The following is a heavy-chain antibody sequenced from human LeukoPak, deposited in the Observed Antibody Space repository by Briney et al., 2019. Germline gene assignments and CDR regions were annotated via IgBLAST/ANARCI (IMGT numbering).Heavy chain of an antibody. CDR1: GYTFIGFC. Sequence: ASVKVSCKPSGYTFIGFCIHWLRRAPGQGLEWMGWINPNAGDTAYAQKFQGRVTMSRDTSISTAYMELARLISDDTAVYYCAREVHSTRHYDYWGQGTVVTVSS. V-gene: IGHV1-2*02. D-gene: IGHD2-2*01. CDR3: AREVHSTRHYDY. J-gene: IGHJ4*02. CDR2: INPNAGDT.